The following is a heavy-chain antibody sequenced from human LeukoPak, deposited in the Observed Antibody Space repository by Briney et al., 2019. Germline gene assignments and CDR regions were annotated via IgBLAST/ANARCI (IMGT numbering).Heavy chain of an antibody. CDR2: INHSGST. CDR3: ARAQATVTRGPFDY. D-gene: IGHD4-17*01. J-gene: IGHJ4*02. Sequence: SETLSLTCAVYGGSFSGYYWSWIRPPPGKGLEWIGEINHSGSTNYNPSLKSRVTISVDTSKNQFSLKLSSMTAADTAVYYCARAQATVTRGPFDYWGQGTLVTVSS. V-gene: IGHV4-34*01. CDR1: GGSFSGYY.